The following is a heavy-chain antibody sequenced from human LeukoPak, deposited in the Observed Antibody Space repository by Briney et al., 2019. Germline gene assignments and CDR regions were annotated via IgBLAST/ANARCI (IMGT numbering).Heavy chain of an antibody. Sequence: GGSLRLSCAASGFTFSSYGMSWVRQAPGKGLEWVSAISSGGSTYYADSVKGRFTISRDNSENTLFLQMNNLRAEDTAVYYCAKDRVTVITSPFDYWGQGTLVTVSS. D-gene: IGHD4-23*01. CDR1: GFTFSSYG. J-gene: IGHJ4*02. V-gene: IGHV3-23*01. CDR2: ISSGGST. CDR3: AKDRVTVITSPFDY.